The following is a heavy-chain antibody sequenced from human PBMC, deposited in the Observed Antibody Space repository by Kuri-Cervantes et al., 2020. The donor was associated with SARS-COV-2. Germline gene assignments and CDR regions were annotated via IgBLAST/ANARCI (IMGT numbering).Heavy chain of an antibody. CDR2: ISSSTSYI. D-gene: IGHD6-13*01. Sequence: GESLKISCAASGFTFSSYSINWVRQAPGKGLEWVSSISSSTSYIYYEDSVKGRFTISRDNAKNSPYLQMNSLRAEDTAIYYCARDRSSNWFSTRVAFDIWGQGTMVTVSS. CDR1: GFTFSSYS. V-gene: IGHV3-21*01. CDR3: ARDRSSNWFSTRVAFDI. J-gene: IGHJ3*02.